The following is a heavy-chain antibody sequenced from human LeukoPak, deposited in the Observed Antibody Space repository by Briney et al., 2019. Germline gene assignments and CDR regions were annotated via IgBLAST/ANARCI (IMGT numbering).Heavy chain of an antibody. CDR3: ARDFWVTRYYGSGSYSNY. D-gene: IGHD3-10*01. CDR2: ISAYNGNT. V-gene: IGHV1-18*01. Sequence: ASVKVSCKASGYTFTSYGISWVRQAPGQGLEWMGWISAYNGNTNYAQKLQGRVTMTTDTSTSTAYMELRSLRSDDTAVYYRARDFWVTRYYGSGSYSNYWSQGTLVTVSS. J-gene: IGHJ4*02. CDR1: GYTFTSYG.